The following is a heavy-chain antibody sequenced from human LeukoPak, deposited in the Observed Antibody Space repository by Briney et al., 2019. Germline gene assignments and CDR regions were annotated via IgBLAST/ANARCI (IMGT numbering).Heavy chain of an antibody. V-gene: IGHV4-34*01. J-gene: IGHJ4*02. D-gene: IGHD3-22*01. CDR2: INHSRST. CDR1: GGSFSGYY. CDR3: ARNLYYYDSSGYSRALGY. Sequence: SETLSFTCAVYGGSFSGYYWSWIRQPPGKGLEWIGEINHSRSTNYKQSLKSGVTISVETSKNQFILKLSSVTAADTAVYYCARNLYYYDSSGYSRALGYWGQGTLVTVSS.